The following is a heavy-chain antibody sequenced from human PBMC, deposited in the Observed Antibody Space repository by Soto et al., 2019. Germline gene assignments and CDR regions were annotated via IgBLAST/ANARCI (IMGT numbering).Heavy chain of an antibody. CDR1: GYTFTNYW. CDR3: ARLVSLLQPIDS. Sequence: GESLKISCQTSGYTFTNYWIGWVRQMPGGGLEWLGLIFPRDFDVRYSPSFEGQVTISADRSTATAFPQWRSLEASESALYFCARLVSLLQPIDSWGQGTPVNV. V-gene: IGHV5-51*01. J-gene: IGHJ5*01. D-gene: IGHD4-4*01. CDR2: IFPRDFDV.